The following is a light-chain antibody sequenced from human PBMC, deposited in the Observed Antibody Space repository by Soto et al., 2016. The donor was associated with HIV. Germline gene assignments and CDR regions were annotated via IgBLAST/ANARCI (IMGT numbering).Light chain of an antibody. CDR3: QVWDSSSDHGM. CDR2: DDS. CDR1: NIGSKS. J-gene: IGLJ3*02. V-gene: IGLV3-21*03. Sequence: SYVLTQPPSVSVAPGKTARITCGGNNIGSKSVHWYQQKPGQAPVLVVYDDSGRPSEIPERFSGSNSGNTATLTISRVEAGDEADYYCQVWDSSSDHGMFGGGTKLTAL.